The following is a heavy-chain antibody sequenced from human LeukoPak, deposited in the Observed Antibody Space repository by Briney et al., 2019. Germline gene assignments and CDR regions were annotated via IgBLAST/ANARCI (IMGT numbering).Heavy chain of an antibody. Sequence: GGSLRLSCAASGFTFSNFAMSWVRQAPGKGLEWVALISYDGSNEYSADSVKGRFTISRDNSKNTLYLQMNSLSIKDTAVFYCARAVGATDFWYFDLWGRGTLVTVSS. J-gene: IGHJ2*01. D-gene: IGHD1-26*01. CDR3: ARAVGATDFWYFDL. V-gene: IGHV3-30-3*01. CDR2: ISYDGSNE. CDR1: GFTFSNFA.